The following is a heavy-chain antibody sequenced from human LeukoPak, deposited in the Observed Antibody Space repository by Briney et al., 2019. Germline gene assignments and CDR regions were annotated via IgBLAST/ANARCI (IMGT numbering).Heavy chain of an antibody. D-gene: IGHD3-10*01. J-gene: IGHJ4*02. CDR3: ARGTYYNSGSYYNRRDYFDY. V-gene: IGHV3-48*02. Sequence: GGSLRLSCAASGFTLGSYSMNWVRQTPGKGLEWVSYISGSSNVIYYADSMKGRFTISRDNAKNSLYLQMNSLRDEDTAVYYCARGTYYNSGSYYNRRDYFDYWGQGTLVTVSS. CDR2: ISGSSNVI. CDR1: GFTLGSYS.